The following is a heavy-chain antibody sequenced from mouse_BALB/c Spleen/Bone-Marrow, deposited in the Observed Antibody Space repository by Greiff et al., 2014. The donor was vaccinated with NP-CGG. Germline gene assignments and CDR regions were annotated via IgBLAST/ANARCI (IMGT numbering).Heavy chain of an antibody. V-gene: IGHV14-3*02. Sequence: VQLQQPGAELVKPGASVKLSCTASGFNIKDTFMHWVKQRPEQGLEWIGRIDTANGDTKYDPKFPGKATITADTSSNTAYLQLSSLTSEDTAVYYCTKPSFYYGSSYWYFDVWGAGTTVTVSS. CDR2: IDTANGDT. D-gene: IGHD1-1*01. CDR1: GFNIKDTF. CDR3: TKPSFYYGSSYWYFDV. J-gene: IGHJ1*01.